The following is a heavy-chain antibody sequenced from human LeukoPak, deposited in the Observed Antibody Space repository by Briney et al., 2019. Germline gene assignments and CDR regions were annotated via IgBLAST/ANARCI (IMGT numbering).Heavy chain of an antibody. V-gene: IGHV3-30*18. CDR3: AKIYYYESSGYLDY. CDR2: ISNDGSNK. CDR1: GFMLSSFP. J-gene: IGHJ4*02. Sequence: GTSLRLSCAASGFMLSSFPMHWVRQAPGKGLEWVAVISNDGSNKYYADSVKGRFTISRDNSKNTLYLQMNSLRPEDTAVYYCAKIYYYESSGYLDYWGQGTLVTVSS. D-gene: IGHD3-22*01.